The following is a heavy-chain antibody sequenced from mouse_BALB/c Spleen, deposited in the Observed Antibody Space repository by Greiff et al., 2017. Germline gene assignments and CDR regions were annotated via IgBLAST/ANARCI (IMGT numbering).Heavy chain of an antibody. D-gene: IGHD2-3*01. V-gene: IGHV1S81*02. CDR1: GYTFTSYW. CDR2: INPSNGRT. Sequence: QVQLQQPGAELVKPGASVKLSCKASGYTFTSYWMHWVKQRPGQGLEWIGEINPSNGRTNYNEKFKSKATLTVDKSSSTAYMQLSSLTSEDSAVYYCARYDGYYNWYFDVWGAGTTVTVSS. J-gene: IGHJ1*01. CDR3: ARYDGYYNWYFDV.